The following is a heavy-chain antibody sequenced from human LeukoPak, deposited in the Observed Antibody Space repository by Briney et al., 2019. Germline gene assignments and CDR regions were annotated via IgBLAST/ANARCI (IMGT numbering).Heavy chain of an antibody. CDR1: GFTFSSYG. Sequence: GGSLRLSCAASGFTFSSYGMSWVRQAPGKGLGWVSAISGSGGSTYYADSVKGRFTISRDNSKNTLYLQMNSLRAEDTAVYYCAKVIGPPLRYYMDVWGKGTTVTISS. V-gene: IGHV3-23*01. CDR3: AKVIGPPLRYYMDV. J-gene: IGHJ6*03. CDR2: ISGSGGST.